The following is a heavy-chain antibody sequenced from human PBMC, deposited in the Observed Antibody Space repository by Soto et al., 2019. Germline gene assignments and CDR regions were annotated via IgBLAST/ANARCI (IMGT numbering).Heavy chain of an antibody. CDR1: GYTFTSYG. CDR3: ARDEVRRPAARPYSYYGMDV. CDR2: ISAYNGNT. Sequence: QVQLVQSGAEVKKPGASVKVSCKASGYTFTSYGISWVRQAPGQGLEWMGWISAYNGNTNYAQKRQGTVTLTTDTSTSTAYMELRSLRSDDTAVYYCARDEVRRPAARPYSYYGMDVWGQGTTVTVSS. J-gene: IGHJ6*02. V-gene: IGHV1-18*01. D-gene: IGHD2-2*02.